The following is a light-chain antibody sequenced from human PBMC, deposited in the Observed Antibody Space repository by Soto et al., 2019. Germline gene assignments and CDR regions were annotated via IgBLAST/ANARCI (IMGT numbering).Light chain of an antibody. J-gene: IGKJ3*01. V-gene: IGKV1-27*01. CDR2: AAS. Sequence: DIQMTQSPTSLSASVGDRVTITCRASQGIRNFVAWYQQKPGKAPKLLIYAASTLQPGVPSRFSGSGSGTDFTLTINSLQPEDFATYSCQKYSSVPVFGPGTKVEIK. CDR1: QGIRNF. CDR3: QKYSSVPV.